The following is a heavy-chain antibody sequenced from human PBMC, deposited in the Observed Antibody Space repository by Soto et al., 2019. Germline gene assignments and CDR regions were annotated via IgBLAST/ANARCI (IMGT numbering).Heavy chain of an antibody. D-gene: IGHD3-10*01. CDR3: ARFYGSGSYHPPLDY. V-gene: IGHV3-11*01. CDR1: GFTFSDYY. CDR2: ISSSGSTI. J-gene: IGHJ4*02. Sequence: SLRLSCAASGFTFSDYYMSWIRQAPGKGLEWVSYISSSGSTIYYADSVKGRFTISRDNAKNSLYLQLNSPRAEDTAVYYCARFYGSGSYHPPLDYWGQGTLVTVSS.